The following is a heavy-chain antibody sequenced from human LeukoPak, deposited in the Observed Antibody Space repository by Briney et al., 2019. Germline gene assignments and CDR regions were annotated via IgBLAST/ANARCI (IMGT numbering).Heavy chain of an antibody. D-gene: IGHD3-3*01. CDR2: IVVGSGNT. V-gene: IGHV1-58*02. J-gene: IGHJ4*02. CDR1: GFTFTSSA. Sequence: AASVKVSCKASGFTFTSSAMQWVRQARGQPLEWIGWIVVGSGNTNYAQKFQERVTITRDMSTSTAYMELSSLRSEDTAVYYCAADRDYDFWSGYYKFDYWGQGTLVTVSS. CDR3: AADRDYDFWSGYYKFDY.